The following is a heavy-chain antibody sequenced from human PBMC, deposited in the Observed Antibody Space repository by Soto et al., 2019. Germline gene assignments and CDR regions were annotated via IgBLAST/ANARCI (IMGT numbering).Heavy chain of an antibody. CDR2: LNWNGDST. CDR3: ARGAIYCSGGRCYPVY. V-gene: IGHV3-20*04. J-gene: IGHJ4*02. CDR1: GFTFDDYG. Sequence: EVQLVESGGDVVRPGGPLRLSCAASGFTFDDYGMSWVRQAPGKGLEWVSGLNWNGDSTGYADSVKGRFTISRDNAKNSLYLQMNSLRAEDTALYYCARGAIYCSGGRCYPVYWGQGTLVTVSS. D-gene: IGHD2-15*01.